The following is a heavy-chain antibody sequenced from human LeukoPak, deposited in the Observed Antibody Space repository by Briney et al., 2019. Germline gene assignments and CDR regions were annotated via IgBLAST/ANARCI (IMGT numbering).Heavy chain of an antibody. Sequence: SQTLSLTCTVSGGSISSGDYYWSWIRQPPGKGLEWIGYIYYSGSTYYNPSPKSRVTISVDTSKNQFSLKLSSVTAADTAVYYCARVYDFWSGCLVDPWGQGTLVTVSS. J-gene: IGHJ5*02. V-gene: IGHV4-30-4*08. D-gene: IGHD3-3*01. CDR2: IYYSGST. CDR1: GGSISSGDYY. CDR3: ARVYDFWSGCLVDP.